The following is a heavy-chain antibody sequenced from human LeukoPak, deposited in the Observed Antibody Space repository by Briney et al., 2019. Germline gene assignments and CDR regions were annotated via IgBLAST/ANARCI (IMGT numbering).Heavy chain of an antibody. J-gene: IGHJ4*02. D-gene: IGHD3-22*01. CDR3: ARTPIYYFDNSGYYN. V-gene: IGHV4-4*07. Sequence: SETLSLTCTASGGSINNYYWSWIRQPAGKGLEWIGLIYSSGSTSYNPSLKSRVTMSVDTSKKQFSLRLSSVTAADTAVYYCARTPIYYFDNSGYYNWGQGTLVTVSS. CDR2: IYSSGST. CDR1: GGSINNYY.